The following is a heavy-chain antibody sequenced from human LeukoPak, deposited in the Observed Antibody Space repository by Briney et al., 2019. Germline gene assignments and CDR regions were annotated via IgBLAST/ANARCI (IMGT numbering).Heavy chain of an antibody. CDR3: ARDGAAMEWFDP. V-gene: IGHV3-21*01. CDR1: GLTFSSYS. D-gene: IGHD2-2*01. J-gene: IGHJ5*02. Sequence: GGSLRLSCAASGLTFSSYSMNWVRQAPGKGLEWVSSISSSSSYIYYADSVKGRFTISRDNAKNSLYLQMNSLRAEDTAVYYCARDGAAMEWFDPWGQGTLVTVSS. CDR2: ISSSSSYI.